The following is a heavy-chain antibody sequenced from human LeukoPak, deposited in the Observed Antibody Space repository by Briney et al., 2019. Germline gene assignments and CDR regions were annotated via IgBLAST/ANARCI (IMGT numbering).Heavy chain of an antibody. D-gene: IGHD2/OR15-2a*01. CDR1: GFTFSSYS. CDR2: ISSSSSYI. Sequence: GGSLRLSCAASGFTFSSYSMNWVRQAPGKGLEWVSSISSSSSYIYYADSVKGRFTISRDNAKNSLYLQMNSLGAEDTAVYYCATWDPLLLPQDDYWGQGTLVTVSS. CDR3: ATWDPLLLPQDDY. J-gene: IGHJ4*02. V-gene: IGHV3-21*01.